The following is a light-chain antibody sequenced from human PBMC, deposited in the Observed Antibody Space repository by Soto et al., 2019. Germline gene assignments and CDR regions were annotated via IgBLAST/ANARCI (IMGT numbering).Light chain of an antibody. CDR1: SSDIGGYNY. CDR3: SSYTTSSTVI. Sequence: QSALTQPASVSGSPGQSITISCTGTSSDIGGYNYISWYQQHPGKAPKFFIYDVRNRPSGVSNRFSGSRSGNTASLTISGLQAEDEDDYYCSSYTTSSTVIFGGGTKLTVL. V-gene: IGLV2-14*03. CDR2: DVR. J-gene: IGLJ2*01.